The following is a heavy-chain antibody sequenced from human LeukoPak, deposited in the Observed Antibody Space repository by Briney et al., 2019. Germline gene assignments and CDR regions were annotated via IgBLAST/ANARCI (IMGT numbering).Heavy chain of an antibody. D-gene: IGHD2-15*01. V-gene: IGHV4-59*01. CDR3: ARVGYCSGGSCYSLVN. CDR1: GGSISSYY. J-gene: IGHJ4*02. CDR2: IYYSGST. Sequence: SETLSLTCTVSGGSISSYYWSWLRQPPGKGLEWIGYIYYSGSTNYNPSLKSRVTISVDTSKNQFSLKLSSVTAADTAVYYCARVGYCSGGSCYSLVNWGQGTLVTVSS.